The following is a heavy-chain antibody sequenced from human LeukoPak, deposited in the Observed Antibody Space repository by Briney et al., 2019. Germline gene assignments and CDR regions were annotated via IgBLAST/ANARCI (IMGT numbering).Heavy chain of an antibody. D-gene: IGHD1-7*01. J-gene: IGHJ5*02. V-gene: IGHV4-39*07. CDR1: GRSISSSSYY. CDR3: ARDYGFLELQSGFDP. CDR2: IYYGGST. Sequence: SEPLSLTCTVSGRSISSSSYYWGWIRQPPGKGLEWIGSIYYGGSTYYTPSLKRRVTISVDTSKNHFSLQLSSVTAADTAVYYCARDYGFLELQSGFDPWGQGTLVTVSS.